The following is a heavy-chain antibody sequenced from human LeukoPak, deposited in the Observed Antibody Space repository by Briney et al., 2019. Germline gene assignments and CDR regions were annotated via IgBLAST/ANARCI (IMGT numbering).Heavy chain of an antibody. Sequence: GGSLRLSCAVSGFTFSSYSMNWVRQAPGKGLEWFSYISSSSSTIYYADSVKGRFTISRDNAKNSLYLQMNSLRAEDTAVYYCASGAEGYVFDPWGQGALVTVSS. CDR2: ISSSSSTI. V-gene: IGHV3-48*01. CDR3: ASGAEGYVFDP. D-gene: IGHD5-12*01. J-gene: IGHJ5*02. CDR1: GFTFSSYS.